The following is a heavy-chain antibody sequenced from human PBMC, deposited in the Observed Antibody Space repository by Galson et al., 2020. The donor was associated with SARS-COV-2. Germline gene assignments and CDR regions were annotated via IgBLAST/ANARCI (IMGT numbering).Heavy chain of an antibody. J-gene: IGHJ6*03. CDR2: INPNSGGT. CDR3: ARETTVTNGDYDFYMDV. Sequence: ASVKVSCKASGYTFTGYYLHWVRQAPGQGLEWMGWINPNSGGTNYAQKFQGRVTMTRDTSISTAYMELSRLRSDDTAVYYCARETTVTNGDYDFYMDVWGKGTTVTVSS. D-gene: IGHD4-17*01. V-gene: IGHV1-2*02. CDR1: GYTFTGYY.